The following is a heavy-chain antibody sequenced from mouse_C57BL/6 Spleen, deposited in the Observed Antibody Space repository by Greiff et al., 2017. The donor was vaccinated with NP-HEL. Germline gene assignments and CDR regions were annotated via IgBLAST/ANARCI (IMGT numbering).Heavy chain of an antibody. CDR3: ARRGYYGSSTWAMDY. D-gene: IGHD1-1*01. Sequence: QVHVKQPGAELVKPGASVKMSCKASGYTFTSYWITWVKQRPGQGLEWIGDIYPGSGSTNYNEKFKSKATLTVDTSSSTAYMQLSSLTSEDSAVYYCARRGYYGSSTWAMDYWGQGTSVTVSS. CDR1: GYTFTSYW. J-gene: IGHJ4*01. CDR2: IYPGSGST. V-gene: IGHV1-55*01.